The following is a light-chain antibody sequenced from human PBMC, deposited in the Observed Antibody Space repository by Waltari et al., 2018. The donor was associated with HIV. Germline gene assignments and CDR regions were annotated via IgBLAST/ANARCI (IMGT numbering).Light chain of an antibody. V-gene: IGLV2-14*01. Sequence: QSALTQPASVSGSPGQSITISCTGTSSAVGDYNYVSWYQQHPGKAPKIMIYEVSNRPSGVSNRFSGSKSANTASLTISGLQAEDEADYYCSSYTSSTTLIFGGGTKLTVL. CDR2: EVS. CDR1: SSAVGDYNY. J-gene: IGLJ2*01. CDR3: SSYTSSTTLI.